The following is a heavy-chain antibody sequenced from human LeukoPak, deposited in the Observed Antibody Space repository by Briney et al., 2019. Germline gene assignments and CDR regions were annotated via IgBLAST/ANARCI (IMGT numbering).Heavy chain of an antibody. J-gene: IGHJ4*02. Sequence: SETLSLTCTVSGGSISSYYWSWIRQPPGKGLEWIGYIYYSGSTNYNPSLKSRVTISVDTSKNQFSLKLSSVTAADTAVYYCARTGSGSYFYDYWGQGTLVTVSS. CDR3: ARTGSGSYFYDY. CDR1: GGSISSYY. D-gene: IGHD3-10*01. V-gene: IGHV4-59*08. CDR2: IYYSGST.